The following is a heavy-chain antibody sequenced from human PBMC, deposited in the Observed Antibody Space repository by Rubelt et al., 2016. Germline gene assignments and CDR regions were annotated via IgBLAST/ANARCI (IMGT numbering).Heavy chain of an antibody. J-gene: IGHJ4*02. V-gene: IGHV3-23*04. CDR3: ARDYGE. Sequence: EVRLVESGGGLVKPGGSLRLSCAASGFTFSNYFMSWVRQAPGKGLEWVSGIRGSGGSAYYADSVKGRFTISRDNDKNSMYLQMGNLRVEDTAVYYCARDYGEWGQGILVTVSS. CDR2: IRGSGGSA. CDR1: GFTFSNYF. D-gene: IGHD4-17*01.